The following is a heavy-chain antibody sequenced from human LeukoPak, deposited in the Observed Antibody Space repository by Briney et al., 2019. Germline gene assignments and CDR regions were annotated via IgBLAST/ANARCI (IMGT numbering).Heavy chain of an antibody. D-gene: IGHD3-16*01. CDR1: GASVSSDRFY. J-gene: IGHJ4*02. V-gene: IGHV4-61*02. CDR2: IKSSNT. Sequence: SETLSLTCTVFGASVSSDRFYWTWVRQPAGKGLEWIGRIKSSNTNYNPSLKSRVSISLDTSTNEFSLKLSSLTAADTAVYYCARVPDWTYVPDYWGQGTLVTVSS. CDR3: ARVPDWTYVPDY.